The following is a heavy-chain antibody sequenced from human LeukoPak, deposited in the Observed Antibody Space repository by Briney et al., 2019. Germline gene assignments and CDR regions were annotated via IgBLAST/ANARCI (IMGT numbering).Heavy chain of an antibody. D-gene: IGHD5-18*01. J-gene: IGHJ4*02. CDR1: GGTFISYA. Sequence: ASVTVSFTASGGTFISYAISWVRQAPGQGLEWMGGIIPIFGTANYAQKFQGRVTITTDESTSTAYMELSSLRSEDTAAYYCARDRVRGYSYGGFDYWGQGTLVTVSS. V-gene: IGHV1-69*05. CDR3: ARDRVRGYSYGGFDY. CDR2: IIPIFGTA.